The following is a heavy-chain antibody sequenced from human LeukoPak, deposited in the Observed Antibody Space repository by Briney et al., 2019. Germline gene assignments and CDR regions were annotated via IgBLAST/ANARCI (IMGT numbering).Heavy chain of an antibody. CDR3: TRDRSRAEDD. V-gene: IGHV3-7*01. J-gene: IGHJ4*02. CDR2: INQGGSDK. D-gene: IGHD1-14*01. CDR1: GFTFSGHW. Sequence: PGGSLRLSCAASGFTFSGHWMSWVRQATGKALEWVANINQGGSDKYYVDSVKGRFTISRDNANNLLYVQMNSLRGEDTAVYYCTRDRSRAEDDWGQGTLVSVSS.